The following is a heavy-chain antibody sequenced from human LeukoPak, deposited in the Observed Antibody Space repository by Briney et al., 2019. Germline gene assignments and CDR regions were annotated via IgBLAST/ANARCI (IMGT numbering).Heavy chain of an antibody. Sequence: GGSLRLSCAASGFTFDDYAMHWVRQAPGKCLEWVSLVSWDGGSTYYADSVKGRFTISRDNSKNSLYLQMNSLRAEDTALYYCAKGYDFWSGFDYWGQGTLVTVSS. V-gene: IGHV3-43D*03. CDR1: GFTFDDYA. J-gene: IGHJ4*02. D-gene: IGHD3-3*01. CDR2: VSWDGGST. CDR3: AKGYDFWSGFDY.